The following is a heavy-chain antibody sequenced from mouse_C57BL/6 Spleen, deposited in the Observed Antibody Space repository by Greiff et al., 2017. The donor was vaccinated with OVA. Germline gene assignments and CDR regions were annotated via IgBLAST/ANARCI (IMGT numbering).Heavy chain of an antibody. Sequence: VQLQQPGAELVMPGASVKLSCKASGYTFTSYWMHWVKQRPGQGLEWIGEIDPSDSYTNYNQKFKGKSTLTVDKSSSTAYMQLSSLTSEDSAVYYCARGGTYDYDRWFAYWGQGTLVTVSA. D-gene: IGHD2-4*01. V-gene: IGHV1-69*01. CDR1: GYTFTSYW. CDR2: IDPSDSYT. J-gene: IGHJ3*01. CDR3: ARGGTYDYDRWFAY.